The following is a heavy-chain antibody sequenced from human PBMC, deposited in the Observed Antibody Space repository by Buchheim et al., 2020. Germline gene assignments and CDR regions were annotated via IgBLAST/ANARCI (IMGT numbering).Heavy chain of an antibody. D-gene: IGHD3-10*01. CDR2: IDWDDDK. CDR3: ARTYYYGSGSYFTDY. CDR1: STTGMC. J-gene: IGHJ4*02. V-gene: IGHV2-70*01. Sequence: STTGMCVSWIRQPPGKALEWLALIDWDDDKYYSTSLKTRPTISKDTSKNQVVLTMTNMDPVDTATYYCARTYYYGSGSYFTDYWGQGTL.